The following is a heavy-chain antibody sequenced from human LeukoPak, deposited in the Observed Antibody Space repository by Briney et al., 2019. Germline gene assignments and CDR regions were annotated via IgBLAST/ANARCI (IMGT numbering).Heavy chain of an antibody. CDR3: AFIAVAGTRDY. D-gene: IGHD6-19*01. CDR1: GFTFSSYW. CDR2: IKQDGSEK. V-gene: IGHV3-7*01. Sequence: GGSLRLSFEASGFTFSSYWMGWVRQAPGKGLEWVANIKQDGSEKYYVDSVKGRFTISRDNAKNSLYLQMNSLRVEDTAVYYCAFIAVAGTRDYWGQGTLVTVSS. J-gene: IGHJ4*02.